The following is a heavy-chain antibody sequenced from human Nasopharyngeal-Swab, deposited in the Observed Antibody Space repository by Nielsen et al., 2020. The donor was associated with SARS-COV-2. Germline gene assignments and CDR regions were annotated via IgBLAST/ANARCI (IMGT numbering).Heavy chain of an antibody. V-gene: IGHV3-11*01. CDR2: ISSSGSTI. Sequence: GGSLRLSCAASGFTFSDYYMNWIRQAPGKGLEWVSYISSSGSTIYCADSVKGRFTISRDNAKNSLYLQMNSLRAEDTAVYHCARGRGYCSSTSCPPVAFDIWGQGTKVTVSP. J-gene: IGHJ3*02. CDR3: ARGRGYCSSTSCPPVAFDI. CDR1: GFTFSDYY. D-gene: IGHD2-2*01.